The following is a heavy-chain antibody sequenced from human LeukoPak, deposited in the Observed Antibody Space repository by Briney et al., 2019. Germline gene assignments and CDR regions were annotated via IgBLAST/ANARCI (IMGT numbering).Heavy chain of an antibody. V-gene: IGHV4-38-2*01. CDR3: ARPAAYCSSTSCYHNWFDP. CDR1: GYSISSGYY. CDR2: IYHSGST. D-gene: IGHD2-2*01. J-gene: IGHJ5*02. Sequence: SETLSLTCAVSGYSISSGYYWGWIRQPPGKGLEWIGSIYHSGSTYYNPSLKSRVTILVDTSKNQFSLKLSSVTAADTAVYYCARPAAYCSSTSCYHNWFDPWGQGTLVTVSS.